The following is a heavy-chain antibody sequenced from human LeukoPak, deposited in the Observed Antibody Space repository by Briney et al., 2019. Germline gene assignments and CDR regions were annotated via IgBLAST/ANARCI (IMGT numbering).Heavy chain of an antibody. J-gene: IGHJ3*02. CDR2: IKQDGSEK. Sequence: PGGSLRLSCAASGFIFRRYWMTWVRQAPGKGLEWVAHIKQDGSEKNYLDSVRGRFTISRDDARNSLYLQMDGLRVEDTAVYYCARDKSIPNLDAFDIWGQGTMVTVSS. V-gene: IGHV3-7*05. CDR3: ARDKSIPNLDAFDI. D-gene: IGHD1-14*01. CDR1: GFIFRRYW.